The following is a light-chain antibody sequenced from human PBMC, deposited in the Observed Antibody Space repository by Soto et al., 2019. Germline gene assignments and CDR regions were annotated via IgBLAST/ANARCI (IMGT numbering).Light chain of an antibody. J-gene: IGLJ1*01. CDR2: EGS. Sequence: QSALTQPASVSGSPGQSITISCTGTSSDVGSYNLVSWYQQHPGKAPKLMIYEGSKRPSGVSNRFSGSKSGNTASLTISGLQAEDEADYYFCSYAGSSTPDVFGPGTKVTVL. CDR3: CSYAGSSTPDV. V-gene: IGLV2-23*01. CDR1: SSDVGSYNL.